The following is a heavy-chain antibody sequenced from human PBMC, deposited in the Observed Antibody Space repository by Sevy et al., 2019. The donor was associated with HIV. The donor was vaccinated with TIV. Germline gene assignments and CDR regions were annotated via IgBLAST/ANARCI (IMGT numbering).Heavy chain of an antibody. CDR1: GGSFSGYY. Sequence: SETLSLTCAVYGGSFSGYYWSWIRQPPGKGLEWIGEINHSGSTNYNPSLKSRVTISVDTSKNQFSLKLSSVTAADTAVYYCARGGVPSPKYHYVWGSYRRYGYYFDYWGQGTLVTVSS. CDR2: INHSGST. V-gene: IGHV4-34*01. J-gene: IGHJ4*02. D-gene: IGHD3-16*02. CDR3: ARGGVPSPKYHYVWGSYRRYGYYFDY.